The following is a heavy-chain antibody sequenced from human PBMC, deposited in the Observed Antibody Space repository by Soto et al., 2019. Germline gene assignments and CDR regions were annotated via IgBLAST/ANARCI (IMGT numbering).Heavy chain of an antibody. V-gene: IGHV4-59*12. CDR1: GGSISSYY. D-gene: IGHD1-26*01. J-gene: IGHJ4*02. CDR3: ARDPGIVGATYFDY. CDR2: IYYSGST. Sequence: PSETLSLTCTVSGGSISSYYWSWIRQPPGKGLEWIGYIYYSGSTNYNPSLKSRVTISVDTSKNQFSLKLSSVTAADTAVYYCARDPGIVGATYFDYWGQGTLVTVSS.